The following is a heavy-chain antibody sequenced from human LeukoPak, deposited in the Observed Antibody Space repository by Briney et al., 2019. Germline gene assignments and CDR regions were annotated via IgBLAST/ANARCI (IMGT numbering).Heavy chain of an antibody. CDR3: VRVTLGGSEY. V-gene: IGHV3-20*04. CDR1: GXTFDDYG. CDR2: INWNGGST. D-gene: IGHD1-26*01. J-gene: IGHJ4*02. Sequence: PGGSLRLSCAASGXTFDDYGMSWVRQAPGKGLEWVSSINWNGGSTDYADSVKGRFTVSRNNAKNSLYLQMNSLRAEDTALYYCVRVTLGGSEYWGQGTLVTVSS.